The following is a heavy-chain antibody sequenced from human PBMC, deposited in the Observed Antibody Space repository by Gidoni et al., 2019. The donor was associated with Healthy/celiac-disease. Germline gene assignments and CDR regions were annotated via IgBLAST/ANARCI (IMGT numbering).Heavy chain of an antibody. J-gene: IGHJ4*02. Sequence: EVQLVESGGGLVQPGGSLRLSCAASGFTFRSYWMHWVRQAPGKGLVWVSRINSDGSSTSYADSVKGRFTISRDNAKNTLYLQMNSLRAEDTAVYYCARGQSSSSWEGFGIVATTLFDYWGQGTLVTVSS. CDR2: INSDGSST. CDR3: ARGQSSSSWEGFGIVATTLFDY. D-gene: IGHD5-12*01. V-gene: IGHV3-74*01. CDR1: GFTFRSYW.